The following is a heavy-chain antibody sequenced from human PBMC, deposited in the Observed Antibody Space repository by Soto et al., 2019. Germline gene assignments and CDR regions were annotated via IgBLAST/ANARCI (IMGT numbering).Heavy chain of an antibody. D-gene: IGHD4-17*01. V-gene: IGHV1-46*03. Sequence: ASVKVSCKASGYTFTSYYMHWVRQAPGQGLEWMGIINPSGGSTSYAQKFQGRVTMTRDTSTSTVYMELSSLRSEDTAVYYCAKTPHGAKRPFAFDIWGQGTMVTVS. CDR1: GYTFTSYY. CDR3: AKTPHGAKRPFAFDI. J-gene: IGHJ3*02. CDR2: INPSGGST.